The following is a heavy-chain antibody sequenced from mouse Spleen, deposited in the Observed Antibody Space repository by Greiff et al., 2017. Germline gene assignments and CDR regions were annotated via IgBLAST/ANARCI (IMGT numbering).Heavy chain of an antibody. V-gene: IGHV5-4*01. J-gene: IGHJ4*01. CDR1: GFTFSSYA. Sequence: EVKVVESGGGLVKPGGSLKLSCAASGFTFSSYAMSWVRQTPGKRLEWVATISDGGSYTYYPDNVKGRFTISRDNAKNNLYLQMSHLKSEDTAMYYCARERDYYGMDYWGQGTSVTVSS. CDR3: ARERDYYGMDY. CDR2: ISDGGSYT.